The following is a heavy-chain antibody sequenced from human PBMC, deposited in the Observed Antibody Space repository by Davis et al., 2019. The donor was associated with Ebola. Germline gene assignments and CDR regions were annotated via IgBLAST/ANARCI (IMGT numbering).Heavy chain of an antibody. CDR2: IKQDGSEK. CDR3: AKDNLGAYDFWSGYFDY. Sequence: GGSLRLSCAASGFTSSSNRLSWVRQAPGKGLEWVANIKQDGSEKFYVDSVKGRFTISRDNAKNSLYLQMNSLRAEDTAVYYCAKDNLGAYDFWSGYFDYWGQGTLVTVSS. CDR1: GFTSSSNR. V-gene: IGHV3-7*01. J-gene: IGHJ4*02. D-gene: IGHD3-3*01.